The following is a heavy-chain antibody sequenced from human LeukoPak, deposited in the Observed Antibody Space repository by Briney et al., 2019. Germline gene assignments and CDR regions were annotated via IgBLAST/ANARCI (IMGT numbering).Heavy chain of an antibody. CDR2: IHSGGNR. J-gene: IGHJ4*02. V-gene: IGHV3-53*01. CDR1: GFTVSSNY. CDR3: VRGSATYYYDSSVLT. Sequence: GGSLRLSCAAPGFTVSSNYINWVRQAPGKGLEWVSLIHSGGNRYYADSVKGRFTISRDNSKNTVFLEMNSLRAEDTAVYYCVRGSATYYYDSSVLTWGQGTLVTVSS. D-gene: IGHD3-22*01.